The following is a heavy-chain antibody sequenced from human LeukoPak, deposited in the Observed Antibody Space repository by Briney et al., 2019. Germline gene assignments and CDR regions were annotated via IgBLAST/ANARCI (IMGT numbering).Heavy chain of an antibody. CDR2: IFYSGST. D-gene: IGHD5-24*01. V-gene: IGHV4-38-2*01. Sequence: PSETLSLTCAVSGYSISSGYYWGWIRQPPGKGLEWIGSIFYSGSTYYNPSLKSRVTISVDTSKNQVSLKLSSVTAADTAVYFCARLDGYNPASWGQGTLVTVSP. CDR3: ARLDGYNPAS. J-gene: IGHJ4*02. CDR1: GYSISSGYY.